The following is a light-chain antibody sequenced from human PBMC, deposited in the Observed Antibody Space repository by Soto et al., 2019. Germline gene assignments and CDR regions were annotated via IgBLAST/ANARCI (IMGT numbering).Light chain of an antibody. CDR3: QQYNSYSRT. CDR2: DAS. Sequence: DIQMTHSPSTRPASLGDRVTITCRASQSLSSYLAWHQQKPGTAPKLLIYDASSLESGVPSTFSGSGFGTEFTLTISSLQPDDFATYYCQQYNSYSRTFGHGTKVDIK. V-gene: IGKV1-5*01. J-gene: IGKJ1*01. CDR1: QSLSSY.